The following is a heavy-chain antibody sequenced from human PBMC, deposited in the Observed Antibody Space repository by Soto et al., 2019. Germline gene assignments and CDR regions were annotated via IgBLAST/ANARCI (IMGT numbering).Heavy chain of an antibody. V-gene: IGHV3-23*01. CDR2: ISGSGGST. CDR1: GFTFSSYW. CDR3: AKEGGWGVTAIYYYYGMDV. Sequence: GGSLRLSCAASGFTFSSYWMSWVRQAPGKGLEWVSAISGSGGSTYYADSVKGRFTISRDNSKNTLYLQMNSLRAEDTAVYYCAKEGGWGVTAIYYYYGMDVWGQGTTVTVSS. D-gene: IGHD2-21*02. J-gene: IGHJ6*02.